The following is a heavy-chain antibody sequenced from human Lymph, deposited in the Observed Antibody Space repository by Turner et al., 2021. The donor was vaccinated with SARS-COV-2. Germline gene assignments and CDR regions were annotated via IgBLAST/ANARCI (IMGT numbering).Heavy chain of an antibody. V-gene: IGHV1-69*10. CDR2: IIPILGIA. D-gene: IGHD3-10*01. CDR1: GGTFSSYA. J-gene: IGHJ6*02. CDR3: GRRGAAGRGGGVFYYYYGMDV. Sequence: QVQLVQSGAEVKKPGSSVKVSCKASGGTFSSYAISWVRQAPGQGLEWMGGIIPILGIANYAQRFQGRVTITAGKSTRKAYLERSSVGSGGTGVYYGGRRGAAGRGGGVFYYYYGMDVWGQGTTVTVSS.